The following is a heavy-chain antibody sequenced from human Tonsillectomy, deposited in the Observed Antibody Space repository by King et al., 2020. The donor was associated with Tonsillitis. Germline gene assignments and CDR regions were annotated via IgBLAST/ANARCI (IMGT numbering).Heavy chain of an antibody. V-gene: IGHV3-30*18. CDR2: ISYDGSNK. D-gene: IGHD3-22*01. CDR3: AKEPLSSITMIVVVNKWYFDI. Sequence: VQLVESGGGVVQPGRSLRLSCAASGFTFSSYGMHWVRQAPGKGLEWVAVISYDGSNKYYADSVKGRFTTSRDNSKNTLYLQMNSLRAEDTAVYYCAKEPLSSITMIVVVNKWYFDIGGRGTLATASS. CDR1: GFTFSSYG. J-gene: IGHJ2*01.